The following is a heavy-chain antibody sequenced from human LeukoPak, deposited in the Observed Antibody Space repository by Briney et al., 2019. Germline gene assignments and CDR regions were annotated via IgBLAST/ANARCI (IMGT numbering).Heavy chain of an antibody. CDR3: AKDRSSGSPYYFDY. V-gene: IGHV3-23*01. Sequence: PGGSLRLSCAASGSSFSSFAMSWVRQAPGKGLEWISTISGSVGQTNYADSVKGRFTISRDNSKNTLYLQMNSLRADDTAVYYCAKDRSSGSPYYFDYWGQVTLVTVSS. CDR1: GSSFSSFA. J-gene: IGHJ4*02. CDR2: ISGSVGQT. D-gene: IGHD6-19*01.